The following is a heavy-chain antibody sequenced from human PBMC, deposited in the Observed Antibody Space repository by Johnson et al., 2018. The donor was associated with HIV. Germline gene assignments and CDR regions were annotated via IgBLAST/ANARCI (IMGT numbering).Heavy chain of an antibody. CDR1: GFTFTDYY. CDR2: VNRGNAM. CDR3: ARSYSTDALDV. D-gene: IGHD3-10*01. Sequence: QVQLVESGGGLVKPGGSLRLSCAASGFTFTDYYISWIRQAPGKGLEWISYVNRGNAMYYADSVKGRFVISRDNVKNSIYLQLNSLKVEDTAVYYCARSYSTDALDVWGQGTMVTVSS. V-gene: IGHV3-11*04. J-gene: IGHJ3*01.